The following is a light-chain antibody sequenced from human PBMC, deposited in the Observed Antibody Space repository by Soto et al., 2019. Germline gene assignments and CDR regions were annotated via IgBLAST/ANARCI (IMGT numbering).Light chain of an antibody. CDR1: QSVSSSA. V-gene: IGKV3-20*01. J-gene: IGKJ1*01. CDR3: QQYGSSPT. CDR2: GAS. Sequence: EIVLTQSPGTLSMAPXXXATLSCRASQSVSSSALAWYQQTPGQAPRLLIFGASSRATGIPDRFSGSGSGTDFTLTISRLESEDFAVYFCQQYGSSPTFGQGTKVEIK.